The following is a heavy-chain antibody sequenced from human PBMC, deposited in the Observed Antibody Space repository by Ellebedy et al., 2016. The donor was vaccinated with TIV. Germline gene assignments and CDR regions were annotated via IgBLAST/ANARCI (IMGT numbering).Heavy chain of an antibody. J-gene: IGHJ5*02. Sequence: SETLSLTCGISGDSVSSNSLSWNWIRQSPSRGLEWLGRTYYRSKWYNDYAVSVKSRITINPDTSKNQFSLQLSSVTAADTAVYYCARGPLLNGDYRTVRFDPWGQGTLVTVSS. D-gene: IGHD4-17*01. CDR3: ARGPLLNGDYRTVRFDP. CDR1: GDSVSSNSLS. CDR2: TYYRSKWYN. V-gene: IGHV6-1*01.